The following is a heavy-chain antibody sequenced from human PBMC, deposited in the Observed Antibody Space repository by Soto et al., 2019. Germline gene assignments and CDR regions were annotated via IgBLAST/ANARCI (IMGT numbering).Heavy chain of an antibody. CDR1: GCSISSGGYY. V-gene: IGHV4-31*03. J-gene: IGHJ5*02. CDR3: ASGSGSYYSWFDP. CDR2: IYYIRST. D-gene: IGHD3-10*01. Sequence: SETLSLTCTVPGCSISSGGYYWSWIRQHPGKGLEWIGYIYYIRSTYYNPSLKSRVTISVDTSKNQFSLKLSSVTAADTAVYYCASGSGSYYSWFDPWGQGTLVTSPQ.